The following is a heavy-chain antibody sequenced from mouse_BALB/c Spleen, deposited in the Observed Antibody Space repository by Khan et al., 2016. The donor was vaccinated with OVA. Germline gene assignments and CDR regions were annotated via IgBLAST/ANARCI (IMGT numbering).Heavy chain of an antibody. CDR1: GYSFTDHY. CDR3: ARMDTTSFDF. J-gene: IGHJ2*01. D-gene: IGHD2-3*01. CDR2: SYPGSGNT. V-gene: IGHV1-77*01. Sequence: QVQLQQSGADLARPGASVNLSCKASGYSFTDHYITWVKQKTGQGLEWIGESYPGSGNTYYNEHFKGKASLTADKSSNTAYMQLSSLTSEDSAVYFCARMDTTSFDFWGQGTTLTVSS.